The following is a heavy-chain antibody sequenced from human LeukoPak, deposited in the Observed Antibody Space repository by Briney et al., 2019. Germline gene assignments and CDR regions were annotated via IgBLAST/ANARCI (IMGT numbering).Heavy chain of an antibody. CDR2: IKQDGSEK. CDR3: ARDQRRGIGI. V-gene: IGHV3-7*03. Sequence: GGSLRLSCAASGFTSSSYWMSWVRQVPGKGLEWVANIKQDGSEKYYVDSVKGRFTISRDNAKNSLYLQMNSLRAEDTAVYYCARDQRRGIGIWGQGTMVTVSS. CDR1: GFTSSSYW. D-gene: IGHD5-24*01. J-gene: IGHJ3*02.